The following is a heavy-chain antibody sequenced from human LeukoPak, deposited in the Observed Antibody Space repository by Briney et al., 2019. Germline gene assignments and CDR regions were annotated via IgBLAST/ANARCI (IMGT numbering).Heavy chain of an antibody. J-gene: IGHJ3*02. Sequence: ALVKVSCKASGYTFTSYDINWVRQATGQGLEWMGWMNPNSGNTGYAQKFQGRVTITRNTSISTAYMELSSLRSEDTAVYYCARTGSYGDAFDIWGQGTMVTVSS. D-gene: IGHD1-26*01. CDR2: MNPNSGNT. V-gene: IGHV1-8*03. CDR1: GYTFTSYD. CDR3: ARTGSYGDAFDI.